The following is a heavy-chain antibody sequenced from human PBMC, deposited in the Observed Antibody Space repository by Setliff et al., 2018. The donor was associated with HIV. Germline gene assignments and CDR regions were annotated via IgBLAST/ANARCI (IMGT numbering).Heavy chain of an antibody. J-gene: IGHJ4*02. D-gene: IGHD6-13*01. V-gene: IGHV7-4-1*02. Sequence: ASVKVSCKASGYTLTTYAISWVRQAPGQGLEWMGWFNTETGNLMYAQGVRGRFVFSLDTSGSTAFLQINRLKADDTAKYYCARVGSGWSNFDYLGQGALVTVSS. CDR1: GYTLTTYA. CDR3: ARVGSGWSNFDY. CDR2: FNTETGNL.